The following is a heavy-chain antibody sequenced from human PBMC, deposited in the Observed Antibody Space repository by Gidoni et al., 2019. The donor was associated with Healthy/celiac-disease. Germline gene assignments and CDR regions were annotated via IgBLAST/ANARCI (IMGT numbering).Heavy chain of an antibody. Sequence: EVQLLESGGGLVQPGGSLRLSCAASGFTFSSYALSWVRQAPGKGLEWVSAIRGSGGSTYYADSVKGRFTISRDNSKNTLYLQMNSLRAEDTAVYYCAKDNPRDYYDSSGYYPPYYFDYWGQGTLVTVSS. J-gene: IGHJ4*02. V-gene: IGHV3-23*01. D-gene: IGHD3-22*01. CDR3: AKDNPRDYYDSSGYYPPYYFDY. CDR1: GFTFSSYA. CDR2: IRGSGGST.